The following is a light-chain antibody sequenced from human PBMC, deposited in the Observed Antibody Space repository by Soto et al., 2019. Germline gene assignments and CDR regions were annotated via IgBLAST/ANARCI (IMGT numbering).Light chain of an antibody. CDR1: SSDVGGYNY. Sequence: QSALTQPASVSGSPGQSISISCTGTSSDVGGYNYVSWYQQHPGTAPKLMIYEVSNRPSGVSNRFSGSKSGNTASLTISGLQAEDEADSYCTSYIYSSTLERVSGTGTKVTVL. CDR3: TSYIYSSTLERV. J-gene: IGLJ1*01. CDR2: EVS. V-gene: IGLV2-14*01.